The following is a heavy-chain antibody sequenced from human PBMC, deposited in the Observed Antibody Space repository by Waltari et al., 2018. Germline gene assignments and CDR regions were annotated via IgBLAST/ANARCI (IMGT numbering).Heavy chain of an antibody. J-gene: IGHJ4*02. Sequence: EVQLAESGGGLVKPGGSLRLSCAASGFTFRTYNVNWVRQAPGKGLEWVSSISSGSGSIWYPDSVKGRFTISRDNAKNSLDLQMNSLRAEDTAVYYCARDLSQGVFDYWGQGTLVTVSS. CDR3: ARDLSQGVFDY. CDR2: ISSGSGSI. D-gene: IGHD3-16*01. V-gene: IGHV3-21*01. CDR1: GFTFRTYN.